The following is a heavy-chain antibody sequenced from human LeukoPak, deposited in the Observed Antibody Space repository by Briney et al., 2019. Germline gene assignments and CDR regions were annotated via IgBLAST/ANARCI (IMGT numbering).Heavy chain of an antibody. CDR3: AREAGSYSGSYAGDY. CDR2: IYSGGST. D-gene: IGHD1-26*01. CDR1: GFTVSSNY. Sequence: GGSLRLSCAASGFTVSSNYMSWVRQAPGKGLEWVSVIYSGGSTYYADSVKGRFTISRDNSKNTLYLQMNSLRAEDTAVYYCAREAGSYSGSYAGDYWGQGTLVTVSS. V-gene: IGHV3-53*01. J-gene: IGHJ4*02.